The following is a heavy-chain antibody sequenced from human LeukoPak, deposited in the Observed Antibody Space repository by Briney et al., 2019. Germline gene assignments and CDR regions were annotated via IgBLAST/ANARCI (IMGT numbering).Heavy chain of an antibody. CDR3: ARAMMVVTNLWGVFDP. V-gene: IGHV3-23*01. D-gene: IGHD3-22*01. Sequence: PGGSLSPSCAASGFTFSNYAMNWVRQAPGKGLEWVSAVSGGGGTTYYGDSVKGRFTISRDNSKNTLHLQMHALRAEDTAVYYCARAMMVVTNLWGVFDPWGQGTLVTVSS. J-gene: IGHJ5*02. CDR2: VSGGGGTT. CDR1: GFTFSNYA.